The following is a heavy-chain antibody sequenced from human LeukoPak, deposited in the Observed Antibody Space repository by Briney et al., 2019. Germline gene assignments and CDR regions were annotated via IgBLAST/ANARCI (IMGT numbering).Heavy chain of an antibody. CDR2: IYHSGST. Sequence: SETLSLTCTVSGYSISSGYYWGWIRQPPGKGLEWIESIYHSGSTYYNPSLKSRVTISVDTSKNQFSLKLRSVTTVDTAVYYCARRQWLVIGAFDIWGQGTMVTVSS. CDR1: GYSISSGYY. J-gene: IGHJ3*02. D-gene: IGHD6-19*01. CDR3: ARRQWLVIGAFDI. V-gene: IGHV4-38-2*02.